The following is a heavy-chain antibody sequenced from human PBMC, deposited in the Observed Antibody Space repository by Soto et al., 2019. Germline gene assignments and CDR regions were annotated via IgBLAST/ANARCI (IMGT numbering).Heavy chain of an antibody. CDR1: RGSINSGGYY. CDR2: IYYSGST. J-gene: IGHJ5*02. CDR3: ARSVFP. Sequence: TLTLTCTVSRGSINSGGYYLNWMRQHPGKGMEWIGYIYYSGSTYYIPSLKSRVTISVDTSKNQFSLKLSSVAGADTAVYYCARSVFPWGQGTLVTVSS. V-gene: IGHV4-31*03.